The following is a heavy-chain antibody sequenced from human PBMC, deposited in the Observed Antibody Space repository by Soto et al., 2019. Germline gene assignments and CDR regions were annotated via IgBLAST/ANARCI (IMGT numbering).Heavy chain of an antibody. Sequence: GSLRLSCAASGFTFSNYWMHWVRQAPGKGLVWVSRINSDGSSISYADSVKGRLTISRDNAKNTLYLQMNSLRAEDTAVYYCARVSGYCSNGVCLRWGQGTLVTVSS. CDR3: ARVSGYCSNGVCLR. J-gene: IGHJ4*02. CDR1: GFTFSNYW. CDR2: INSDGSSI. V-gene: IGHV3-74*01. D-gene: IGHD2-8*01.